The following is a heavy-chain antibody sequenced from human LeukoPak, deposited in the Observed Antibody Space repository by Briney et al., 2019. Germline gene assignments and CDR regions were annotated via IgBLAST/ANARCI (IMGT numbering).Heavy chain of an antibody. CDR3: ARDLLNEGNHLDY. V-gene: IGHV4-30-4*08. J-gene: IGHJ4*02. CDR2: IYYSGST. Sequence: LRLSCAASGFTVSSNYMSWVRQPPGKGLEWIGYIYYSGSTSYNPSLKSRVTISVDTSKNQFSLKLSSVTAADTAVYYCARDLLNEGNHLDYWGQGTLVTVSS. CDR1: GFTVSSNY. D-gene: IGHD4-23*01.